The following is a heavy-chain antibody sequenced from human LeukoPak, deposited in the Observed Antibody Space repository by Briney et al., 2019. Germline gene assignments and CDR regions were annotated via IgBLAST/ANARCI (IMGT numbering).Heavy chain of an antibody. CDR3: ARAIRIGAPSVN. D-gene: IGHD1-26*01. CDR2: ISYDGSNK. J-gene: IGHJ4*02. V-gene: IGHV3-30*04. Sequence: GGSLRLSCAASGFTFSSYAMHWVRQAPGKGLEWVAVISYDGSNKYYADSVKGRFTISRDNSKNTLYLQMNSLRAEDTAAYYCARAIRIGAPSVNWGQGTLVTASS. CDR1: GFTFSSYA.